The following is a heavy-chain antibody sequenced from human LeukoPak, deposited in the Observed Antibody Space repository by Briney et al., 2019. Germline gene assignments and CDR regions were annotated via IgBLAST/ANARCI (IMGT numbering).Heavy chain of an antibody. Sequence: GASVKVSCKASGYTFTEYFMHWVRQAPGQGLEWIGRINPNSGVTDYPQNFQGRVTITRDTSISTAYMELTRLRSDDTAVYYCATGFTYGSGSYHNWGQGTLVTVSS. V-gene: IGHV1-2*06. CDR2: INPNSGVT. CDR1: GYTFTEYF. J-gene: IGHJ4*02. D-gene: IGHD3-10*01. CDR3: ATGFTYGSGSYHN.